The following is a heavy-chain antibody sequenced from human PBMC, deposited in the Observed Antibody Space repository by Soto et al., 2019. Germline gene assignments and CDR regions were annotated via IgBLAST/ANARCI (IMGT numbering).Heavy chain of an antibody. CDR1: GGSISSYY. CDR3: ASGGSCYSRYCYFDY. V-gene: IGHV4-59*01. Sequence: SETLSLTCTVSGGSISSYYWSWIRQPPGKGLEWIGYIYYSGSTNYNPSLKSRVTISVDTSKNQFSLKLSSVTAADTAVYYCASGGSCYSRYCYFDYWGQGTLVTVSS. CDR2: IYYSGST. D-gene: IGHD2-15*01. J-gene: IGHJ4*02.